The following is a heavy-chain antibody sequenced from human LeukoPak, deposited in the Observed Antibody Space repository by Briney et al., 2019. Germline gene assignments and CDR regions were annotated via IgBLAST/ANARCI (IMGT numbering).Heavy chain of an antibody. V-gene: IGHV3-30*18. CDR1: GFTFSSYG. CDR3: AKALSQWELSYFDL. CDR2: ISYDGSNK. D-gene: IGHD1-26*01. Sequence: GGSLRLSCAASGFTFSSYGMHWVRQTPGKGLEGVAVISYDGSNKYYADSVKGRFTISRDNSKNTLYLQMNSLRAEDTAVYYCAKALSQWELSYFDLWGRGTLVTVSS. J-gene: IGHJ2*01.